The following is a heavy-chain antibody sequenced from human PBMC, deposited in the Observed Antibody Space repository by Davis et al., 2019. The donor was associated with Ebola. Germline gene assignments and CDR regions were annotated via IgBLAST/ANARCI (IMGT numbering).Heavy chain of an antibody. D-gene: IGHD3-22*01. CDR2: ISSDSDYI. CDR3: TKGAVIVISRDWFGP. V-gene: IGHV3-21*01. J-gene: IGHJ5*02. CDR1: GFTFSTYS. Sequence: GESLKISCAASGFTFSTYSMSWVRQAPGKGLEWVSSISSDSDYIYYEDSAKGRFTIARDNAKNSLYLQMNRLRLEDTAVYYCTKGAVIVISRDWFGPWGQGTLVTVSS.